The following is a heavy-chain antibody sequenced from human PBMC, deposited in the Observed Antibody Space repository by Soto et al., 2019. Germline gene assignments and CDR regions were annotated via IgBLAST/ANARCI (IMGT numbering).Heavy chain of an antibody. V-gene: IGHV1-2*04. CDR3: ARQDRAYYLDH. CDR2: INPNSGGT. J-gene: IGHJ4*02. CDR1: GYTFTDYY. D-gene: IGHD1-26*01. Sequence: QVQLVQSGAEVKKPGASVKVSCKASGYTFTDYYMHWVRQAPGQGLEWMGWINPNSGGTNYAQQFQGWVTMTRDTSISTAYMELNRLRSDDTAVYYCARQDRAYYLDHWGQGTLVTVSS.